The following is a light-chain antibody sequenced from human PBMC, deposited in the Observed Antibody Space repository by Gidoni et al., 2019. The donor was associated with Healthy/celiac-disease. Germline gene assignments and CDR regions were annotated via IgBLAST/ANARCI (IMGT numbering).Light chain of an antibody. V-gene: IGKV4-1*01. CDR1: QSVLYSSNNKNY. CDR2: WAS. Sequence: ERATINCKSSQSVLYSSNNKNYLAWYQQKPGQPPKLLIYWASTREPGVPDRFSSGGSGTEFTLTISSLQAEDVAVYYCQQYYSTPPTFGPGTKVDIK. J-gene: IGKJ3*01. CDR3: QQYYSTPPT.